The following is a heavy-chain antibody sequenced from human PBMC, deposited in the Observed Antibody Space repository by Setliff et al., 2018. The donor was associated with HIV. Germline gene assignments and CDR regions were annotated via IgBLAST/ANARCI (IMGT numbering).Heavy chain of an antibody. D-gene: IGHD3-22*01. V-gene: IGHV4-38-2*01. J-gene: IGHJ5*02. CDR1: GYSISSGYY. Sequence: SETLSLTCDVSGYSISSGYYWAWVRQPPGKGLEWIGSVHKSGNSYYNPSLKSRVTISLDTSRNQFSLKLSSVTAADTAVYYCARSYYYDSSGYSSRYWFDPWGQGTLVTVSS. CDR2: VHKSGNS. CDR3: ARSYYYDSSGYSSRYWFDP.